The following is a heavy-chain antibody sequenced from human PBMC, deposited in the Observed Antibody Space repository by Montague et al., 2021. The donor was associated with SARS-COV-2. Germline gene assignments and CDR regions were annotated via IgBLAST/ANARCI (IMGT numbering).Heavy chain of an antibody. J-gene: IGHJ6*02. V-gene: IGHV3-30*18. CDR3: AKDQGDCSSSRCFRGWTYYYYGMDV. CDR1: GFTFSSYG. CDR2: ISYDGSNK. D-gene: IGHD2-2*01. Sequence: SLRLSCAASGFTFSSYGIHWVRQAPGEGLEWVAVISYDGSNKHYADSVKGRFTISRDNSKNTLYLQMNSLRAEDTAVYYCAKDQGDCSSSRCFRGWTYYYYGMDVGGQGTTVTVSS.